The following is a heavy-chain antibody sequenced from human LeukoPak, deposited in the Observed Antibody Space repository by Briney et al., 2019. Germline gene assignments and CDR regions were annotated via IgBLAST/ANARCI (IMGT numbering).Heavy chain of an antibody. J-gene: IGHJ4*02. CDR2: IRHSGVDS. CDR3: AKDGGLWVSAHWGDS. CDR1: RFSFSDYT. V-gene: IGHV3-23*01. Sequence: PGGSLRLSCAASRFSFSDYTMSWVRQLPGKGLEWVSGIRHSGVDSSYADSVKGRFTVSRDNSKNTLFLQMNSLRAEDTAVYYCAKDGGLWVSAHWGDSWGRGTLVTVSS. D-gene: IGHD7-27*01.